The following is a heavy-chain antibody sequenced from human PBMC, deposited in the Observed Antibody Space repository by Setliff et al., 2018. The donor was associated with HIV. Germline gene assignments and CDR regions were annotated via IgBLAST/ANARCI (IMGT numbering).Heavy chain of an antibody. J-gene: IGHJ3*02. Sequence: GGSLRLSCAASGFTFSTYAMSWVRQAPGKGLEWVSAISGGSGRTYYVATVKGRFTISRDDSKNTLYLQMNSLRAEDTGIYYWAKDRNFPNDVFDTWGQGTMGTVSS. CDR1: GFTFSTYA. V-gene: IGHV3-23*01. CDR2: ISGGSGRT. CDR3: AKDRNFPNDVFDT.